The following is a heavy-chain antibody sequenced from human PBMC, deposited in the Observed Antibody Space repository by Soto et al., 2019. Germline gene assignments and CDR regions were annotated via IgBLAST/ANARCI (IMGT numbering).Heavy chain of an antibody. J-gene: IGHJ6*02. CDR2: FNAGNGNT. CDR1: GYTFTSYA. V-gene: IGHV1-3*01. Sequence: GASVKVSCKASGYTFTSYAMHWVRQAPGQRLEWMGWFNAGNGNTKYSQKFQGRVTITRDTSASTAYMELSSLRSEDTAVYYCARVSPDGYYYGMDVWGQGTTVTVSS. CDR3: ARVSPDGYYYGMDV.